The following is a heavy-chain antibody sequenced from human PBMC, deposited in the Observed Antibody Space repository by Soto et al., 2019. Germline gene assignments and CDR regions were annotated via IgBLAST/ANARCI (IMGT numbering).Heavy chain of an antibody. CDR3: ARATTACSGGSCYPRGFDY. Sequence: GGSLRLSCAASGFTFSSYAMHWVRQAPGKGLEWVAVISYDGSNKYYADSVKGRFTISRDNSKNTLYLQMNSLRAEDTAVYYCARATTACSGGSCYPRGFDYWGQGTLVTVSS. CDR2: ISYDGSNK. CDR1: GFTFSSYA. D-gene: IGHD2-15*01. J-gene: IGHJ4*02. V-gene: IGHV3-30-3*01.